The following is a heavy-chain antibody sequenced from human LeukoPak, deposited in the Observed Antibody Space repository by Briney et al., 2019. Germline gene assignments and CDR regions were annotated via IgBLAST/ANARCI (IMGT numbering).Heavy chain of an antibody. CDR1: GGFISSGGHH. V-gene: IGHV4-31*03. Sequence: SETLSLTCTVSGGFISSGGHHWSWIRQPPGKGLEWIGYIYYSGNTYYNPSLKSRVTISVDTSKNQFSLKLSSVTAADTAVYYCAREGYYDSSGYSDYWGQGTLVTVSS. D-gene: IGHD3-22*01. J-gene: IGHJ4*02. CDR3: AREGYYDSSGYSDY. CDR2: IYYSGNT.